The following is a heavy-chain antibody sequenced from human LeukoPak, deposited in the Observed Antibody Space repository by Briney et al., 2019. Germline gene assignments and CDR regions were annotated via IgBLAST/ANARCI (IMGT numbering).Heavy chain of an antibody. CDR1: GFTVSSNY. V-gene: IGHV3-66*01. CDR2: IYSGGST. D-gene: IGHD3-9*01. CDR3: ARGPLGDILTGYYPY. Sequence: GGSLRLSCAASGFTVSSNYMSWVRQAPGKGLEWVSVIYSGGSTYYADSVKGRFTISRDNSKNTLYLQMNSLRAEDTAVYYCARGPLGDILTGYYPYWGQGTLVTVSS. J-gene: IGHJ4*02.